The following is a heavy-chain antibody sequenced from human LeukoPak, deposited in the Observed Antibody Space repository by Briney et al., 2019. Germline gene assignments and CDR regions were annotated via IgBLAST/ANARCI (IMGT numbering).Heavy chain of an antibody. J-gene: IGHJ4*02. CDR1: GYTFTGYY. D-gene: IGHD3-22*01. Sequence: ASVKVSCKASGYTFTGYYMHWVRQAPGQGLEWMGWINPNSGGTNFAPKFQGRVTKTRDTSISTAYMELSRLRSDDTAVYYCARDFPYYYDSSGYPYWGQGTLVTVSS. V-gene: IGHV1-2*02. CDR3: ARDFPYYYDSSGYPY. CDR2: INPNSGGT.